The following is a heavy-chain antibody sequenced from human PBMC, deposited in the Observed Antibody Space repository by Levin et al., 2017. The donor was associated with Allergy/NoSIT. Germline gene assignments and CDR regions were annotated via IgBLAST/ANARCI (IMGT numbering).Heavy chain of an antibody. CDR1: GGSLTGYS. Sequence: SETLSLTCAVYGGSLTGYSWNWIRQSPGKGLEWITEITHSGDTTYNSSLKSRVTMSLDTSQNHFSLKLTSVTAADTAVYYCARGRRNISGHYSGLDVWGLGTAVTVSS. D-gene: IGHD6-25*01. CDR2: ITHSGDT. V-gene: IGHV4-34*01. J-gene: IGHJ6*02. CDR3: ARGRRNISGHYSGLDV.